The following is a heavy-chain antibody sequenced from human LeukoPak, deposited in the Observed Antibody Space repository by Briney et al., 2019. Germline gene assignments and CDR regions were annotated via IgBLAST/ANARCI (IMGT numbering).Heavy chain of an antibody. CDR1: GHTFTSYD. D-gene: IGHD4-17*01. V-gene: IGHV1-8*01. J-gene: IGHJ4*02. Sequence: ASVKVSCKASGHTFTSYDINWVRQATGQGLEWMGWMNPNSGNTGYAQKFQGRVTMTRNTSISTAYMELSSLRSEDTAVYYCARMYYGDYYYFDYWGQGTLVTVSS. CDR3: ARMYYGDYYYFDY. CDR2: MNPNSGNT.